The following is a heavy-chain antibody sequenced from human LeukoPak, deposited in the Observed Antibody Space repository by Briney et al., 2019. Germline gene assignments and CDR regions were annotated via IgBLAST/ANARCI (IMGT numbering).Heavy chain of an antibody. CDR1: GFTFSSHW. V-gene: IGHV3-7*01. CDR3: ARRGDYGDSDS. CDR2: IKQDGSDK. J-gene: IGHJ4*02. Sequence: GGSLRLSCAASGFTFSSHWMSWVRQAPGKGLEWVANIKQDGSDKHYVDSVKGRFTISRDNTKTSLYLQMNSLRAEDTAVYYCARRGDYGDSDSWGQGTLVTVSS. D-gene: IGHD4-17*01.